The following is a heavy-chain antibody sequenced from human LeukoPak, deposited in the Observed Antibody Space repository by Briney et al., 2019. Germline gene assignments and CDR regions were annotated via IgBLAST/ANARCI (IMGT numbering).Heavy chain of an antibody. CDR1: GGSFSGYY. D-gene: IGHD5-18*01. J-gene: IGHJ4*02. CDR3: ARREGDTSMVRSFDY. CDR2: INHSGST. Sequence: SETLSLTCAVYGGSFSGYYWSWIRQPPGKGLEWIGEINHSGSTNYNPSLKSRVTISVDTSKNQFSLNLSSETAADTAVYYCARREGDTSMVRSFDYWDQGTLVTVSS. V-gene: IGHV4-34*01.